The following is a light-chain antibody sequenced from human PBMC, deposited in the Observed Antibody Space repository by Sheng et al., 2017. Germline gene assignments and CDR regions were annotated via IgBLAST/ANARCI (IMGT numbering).Light chain of an antibody. CDR3: HQYNNWPLYT. CDR2: DAS. J-gene: IGKJ2*01. Sequence: EIVMTQSPDTLSVSPGERATLSCRASQSVSSNLAWYQQKPGQAPRLLIYDASTRATDIPARFSGSGSGTEFTLTISSLQSEDFAVYYCHQYNNWPLYTLGQGTKLEIK. V-gene: IGKV3-15*01. CDR1: QSVSSN.